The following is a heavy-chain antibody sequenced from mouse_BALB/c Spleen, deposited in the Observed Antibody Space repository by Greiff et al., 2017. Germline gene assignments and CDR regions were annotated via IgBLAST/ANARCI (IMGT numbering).Heavy chain of an antibody. CDR2: ISSGGSYT. CDR3: ARNLLDY. CDR1: GFTFSSYA. J-gene: IGHJ2*01. V-gene: IGHV5-9-3*01. Sequence: EVKVVESGGGLVKPGGSLKLSCAASGFTFSSYAMSWVRQTPEKRLEWVATISSGGSYTYYPDSVKGRFTISRDNAKNTLYLQMSSLRSEDTAMYYCARNLLDYWGQGTTLTVSS.